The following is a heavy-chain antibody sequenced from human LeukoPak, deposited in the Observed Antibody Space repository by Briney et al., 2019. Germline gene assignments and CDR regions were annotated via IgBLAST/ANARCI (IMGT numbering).Heavy chain of an antibody. V-gene: IGHV3-48*03. CDR1: GFTFSSHE. J-gene: IGHJ3*02. D-gene: IGHD2-2*01. CDR3: ARGGYCSRTICYPRNAFDM. Sequence: PGGSLRLSCAASGFTFSSHEMNWVRQAPGKGLEWISHISNGATTIYYADSVKGRFTISRDNAKNSLYLQMNSLRAEDTAVYYCARGGYCSRTICYPRNAFDMWGQGTVVTVSS. CDR2: ISNGATTI.